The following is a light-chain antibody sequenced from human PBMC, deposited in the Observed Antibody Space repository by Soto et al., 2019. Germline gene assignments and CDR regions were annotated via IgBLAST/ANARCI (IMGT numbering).Light chain of an antibody. CDR3: QQSYSTPRT. CDR1: QSISSY. CDR2: AAS. Sequence: DIQMTPSPSSLSASVGDRVTITCRASQSISSYLNWYQQKPGKAPKLLIYAASSLQSGVPSRFSGSGSGTDFTFTISSLQPEDFASYYCQQSYSTPRTFGGGTKVEIK. J-gene: IGKJ4*01. V-gene: IGKV1-39*01.